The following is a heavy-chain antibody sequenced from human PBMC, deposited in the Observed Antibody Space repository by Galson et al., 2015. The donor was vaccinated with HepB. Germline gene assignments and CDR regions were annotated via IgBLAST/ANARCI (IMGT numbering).Heavy chain of an antibody. D-gene: IGHD2-15*01. CDR2: YISGST. CDR3: ARATCSGGSCYYAFDI. J-gene: IGHJ3*02. V-gene: IGHV4-4*07. Sequence: YISGSTNYNPSLKSRVTISVDTSKNQFSLKLSSVTAADTAVYYCARATCSGGSCYYAFDIWGQGTMVTVSS.